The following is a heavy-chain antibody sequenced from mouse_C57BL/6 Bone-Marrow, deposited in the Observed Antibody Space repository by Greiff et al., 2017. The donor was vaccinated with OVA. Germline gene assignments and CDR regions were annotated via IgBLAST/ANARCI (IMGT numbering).Heavy chain of an antibody. CDR3: ARGSSYGDGAMDY. J-gene: IGHJ4*01. D-gene: IGHD1-1*01. V-gene: IGHV1-81*01. CDR2: IYPRSGNT. CDR1: GYTFTSYG. Sequence: VQLQQSGAELARPGASVKLSCKASGYTFTSYGISWVKQRTGQGLEWIGEIYPRSGNTYYNEKFKGKATLTADKSSSTADMELRSLTSEESGGYFCARGSSYGDGAMDYWGQGTSVTVSS.